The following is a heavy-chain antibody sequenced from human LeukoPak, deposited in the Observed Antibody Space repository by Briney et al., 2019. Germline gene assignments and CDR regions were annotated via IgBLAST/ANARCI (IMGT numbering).Heavy chain of an antibody. CDR2: IYYSGST. CDR1: GGSISSGGYY. CDR3: ARAIRVGATLYYFDY. V-gene: IGHV4-31*03. J-gene: IGHJ4*02. Sequence: SESLSLTCTVSGGSISSGGYYWSWIRQHPGKGLEWIRYIYYSGSTYYNPSLKSRVTISVGTSKNQFSLKLSSVTAADTAVYYCARAIRVGATLYYFDYWGQGTLVTVSS. D-gene: IGHD1-26*01.